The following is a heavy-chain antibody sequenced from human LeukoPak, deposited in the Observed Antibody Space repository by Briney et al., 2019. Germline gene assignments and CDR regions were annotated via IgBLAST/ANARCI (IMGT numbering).Heavy chain of an antibody. CDR3: ARIVGASDY. D-gene: IGHD1-26*01. J-gene: IGHJ4*02. Sequence: SETLSLTCTVSGGSLSTYHWSWIRQPPGKGLEWIGYNSYTGGTIYNPSLKSRVTVSLETSKNQFSLKLNSVTAADTAVYYCARIVGASDYWGQGTLVTVSS. CDR1: GGSLSTYH. V-gene: IGHV4-59*08. CDR2: NSYTGGT.